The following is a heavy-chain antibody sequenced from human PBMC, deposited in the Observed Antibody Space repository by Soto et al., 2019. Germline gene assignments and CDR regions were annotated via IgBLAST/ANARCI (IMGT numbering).Heavy chain of an antibody. J-gene: IGHJ3*02. D-gene: IGHD6-19*01. CDR2: ISWNSGSI. CDR3: AKEHSSGWYDAFDI. V-gene: IGHV3-9*01. Sequence: EVQLVESGGGLVPPGRSLRLSCAASGFTFDDYAMHWVRQAPGKGLEWVSGISWNSGSIGYADSVKGRFTISRDNAKNSLYLQMNSLRAEDTDLYYCAKEHSSGWYDAFDIWGQGTMVTVSS. CDR1: GFTFDDYA.